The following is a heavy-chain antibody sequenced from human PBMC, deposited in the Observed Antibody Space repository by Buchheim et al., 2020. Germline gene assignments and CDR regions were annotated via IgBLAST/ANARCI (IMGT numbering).Heavy chain of an antibody. CDR3: ARGGGGYGYYFDY. Sequence: QVQLQQWGAGLLKPSETLSLTCAVYGGSFSGYYWSWIRQPPGKGLEWIGEINHSGSNNYNPSLKSRVTISVDTSKNQFSLKLSSVTAADTAVYYCARGGGGYGYYFDYWGQGTL. CDR2: INHSGSN. CDR1: GGSFSGYY. D-gene: IGHD1-26*01. V-gene: IGHV4-34*01. J-gene: IGHJ4*02.